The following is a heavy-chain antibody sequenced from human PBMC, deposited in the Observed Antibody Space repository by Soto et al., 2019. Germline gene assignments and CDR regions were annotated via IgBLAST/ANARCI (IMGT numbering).Heavy chain of an antibody. CDR2: FYSGGST. CDR1: GFTVSSNY. D-gene: IGHD6-19*01. J-gene: IGHJ1*01. Sequence: GESLKISCAASGFTVSSNYMSWVRQAPGKGLEWVSVFYSGGSTYYADSVKGRFTISRDNSKNTLYLQMNSLRAEDTAVYYCAKDPAVAGRGIEYFQHWGQGTLVTVSS. CDR3: AKDPAVAGRGIEYFQH. V-gene: IGHV3-53*01.